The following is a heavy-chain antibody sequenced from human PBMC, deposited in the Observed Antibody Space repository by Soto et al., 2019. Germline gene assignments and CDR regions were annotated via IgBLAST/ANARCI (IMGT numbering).Heavy chain of an antibody. D-gene: IGHD1-1*01. CDR3: ANHNGVH. Sequence: QVQLVESGGGVVQPGRSLRLSCAASGFTFSSYGMHWVRQAPGKGLEWVAVISYDGSNKYYADSVKGRFTISRDNSKNTLYLQMNRLRAEDTAVYYCANHNGVHWGQGTLVTVSS. CDR2: ISYDGSNK. CDR1: GFTFSSYG. J-gene: IGHJ4*02. V-gene: IGHV3-30*18.